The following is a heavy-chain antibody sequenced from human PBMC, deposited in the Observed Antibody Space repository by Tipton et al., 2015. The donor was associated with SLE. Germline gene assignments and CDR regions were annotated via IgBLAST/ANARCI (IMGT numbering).Heavy chain of an antibody. J-gene: IGHJ3*01. D-gene: IGHD3-22*01. V-gene: IGHV4-4*02. CDR3: ATVDYFDSGDAFDF. CDR2: IYHSGST. CDR1: GGSISSYY. Sequence: TLSVTCTVSGGSISSYYWSWVRQPPGKGLEWIGEIYHSGSTNYNPSLKSRVTISVDKSKNQFSLKLNSVTAADTAVYYCATVDYFDSGDAFDFWGHGSMVTVSS.